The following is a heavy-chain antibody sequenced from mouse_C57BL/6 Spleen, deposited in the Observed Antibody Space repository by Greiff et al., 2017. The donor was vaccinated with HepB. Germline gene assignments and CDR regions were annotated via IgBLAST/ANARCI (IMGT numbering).Heavy chain of an antibody. CDR3: ARFPHYYGSSDFDY. Sequence: VQLQQSGPELVKPGASVKISCKASGYAFSSSWMNWVKPRPGKGLEWIGRIYPGDGDTNYNGKFKGKATLTADKSSSTAYMQLSSLTSEDSAVYFCARFPHYYGSSDFDYWGQGTTLTVSS. J-gene: IGHJ2*01. CDR1: GYAFSSSW. V-gene: IGHV1-82*01. D-gene: IGHD1-1*01. CDR2: IYPGDGDT.